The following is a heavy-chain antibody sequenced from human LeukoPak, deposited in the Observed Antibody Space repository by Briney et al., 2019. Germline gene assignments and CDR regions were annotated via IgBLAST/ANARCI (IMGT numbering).Heavy chain of an antibody. V-gene: IGHV3-7*01. CDR1: GFTFSSYW. CDR2: IKQDGSEK. Sequence: PGGSLRLSCAASGFTFSSYWMSWVRQAPGKGLEWVANIKQDGSEKYYVDSVKGRFTISRDNTKNTLNLQMNSLRAEDTAVYYCVRDGDNLGRDFDYWGQGTLVTVSS. J-gene: IGHJ4*02. D-gene: IGHD4-17*01. CDR3: VRDGDNLGRDFDY.